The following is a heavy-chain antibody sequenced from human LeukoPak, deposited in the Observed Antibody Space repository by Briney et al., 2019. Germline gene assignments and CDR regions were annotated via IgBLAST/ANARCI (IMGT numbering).Heavy chain of an antibody. D-gene: IGHD3-10*01. V-gene: IGHV4-4*07. Sequence: SETLSLTCTVSGGSISSYYWSWIRQPAGKGLEWIGRIYTSGSTNYNPSLKSRVTMSVDTSKNQFSLKLSSVTAADTAVYYCARVNVLLWFGESPGGYYFDYWGQGTLVTVSS. CDR1: GGSISSYY. J-gene: IGHJ4*02. CDR2: IYTSGST. CDR3: ARVNVLLWFGESPGGYYFDY.